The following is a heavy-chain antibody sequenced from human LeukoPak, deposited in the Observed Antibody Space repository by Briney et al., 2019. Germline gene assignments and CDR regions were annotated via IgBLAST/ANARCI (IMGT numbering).Heavy chain of an antibody. D-gene: IGHD5-12*01. Sequence: TGGSLRLSCEASGFTFSSYNMNWVRQAPGKGLDWVSSISSGSRYIYYGDAVKGRFTISRKNAKNSLYLQMNSLRAEDTAVYYCARGGSYEEAFDYWGQGTLVTVSS. V-gene: IGHV3-21*01. CDR3: ARGGSYEEAFDY. CDR2: ISSGSRYI. J-gene: IGHJ4*02. CDR1: GFTFSSYN.